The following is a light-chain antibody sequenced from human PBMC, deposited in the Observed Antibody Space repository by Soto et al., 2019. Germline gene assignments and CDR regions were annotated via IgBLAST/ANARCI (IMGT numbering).Light chain of an antibody. CDR3: QQYGSSPWT. J-gene: IGKJ1*01. CDR2: GAS. CDR1: QTIRSNY. V-gene: IGKV3-20*01. Sequence: ETVLTQSPGTLSLSPGERATLSCRASQTIRSNYLAWYRQTPGKAPRLLIYGASNRDTGIADRFSGSGSGTDFTLIISRLEPEDFALYYCQQYGSSPWTFGQGTKVEIK.